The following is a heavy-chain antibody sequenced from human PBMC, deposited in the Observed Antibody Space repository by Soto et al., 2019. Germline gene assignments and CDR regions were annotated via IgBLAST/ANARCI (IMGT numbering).Heavy chain of an antibody. CDR2: IWYDGSNK. CDR3: ARSVPASNYYYGMDV. J-gene: IGHJ6*02. CDR1: GFTFSSYG. D-gene: IGHD2-2*01. V-gene: IGHV3-33*01. Sequence: QVQLVESGGGVVQPGRSLRLSCAASGFTFSSYGMHWVRQAPGKGLEWVAVIWYDGSNKYYADSVKGRFTISRDNSKNTLYLQMKRLRAEDTGVYYCARSVPASNYYYGMDVWGQGTTVTVSS.